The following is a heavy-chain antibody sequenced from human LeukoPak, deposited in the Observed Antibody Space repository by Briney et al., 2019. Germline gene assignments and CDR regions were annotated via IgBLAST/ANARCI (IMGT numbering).Heavy chain of an antibody. CDR3: ARDRNGFMAFDY. CDR2: IYSSGST. D-gene: IGHD2-8*01. J-gene: IGHJ4*02. V-gene: IGHV4-4*07. Sequence: PSETLTLTCSVSGGSISSYFWSWIRQPAGKGLEWIGRIYSSGSTNYNPSLKSRITISVDKSSNQFSLNLTSVTAADTAVYYCARDRNGFMAFDYWGQGTLVTVFS. CDR1: GGSISSYF.